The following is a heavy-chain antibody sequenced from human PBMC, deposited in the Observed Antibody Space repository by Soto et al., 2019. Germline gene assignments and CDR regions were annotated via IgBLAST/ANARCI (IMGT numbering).Heavy chain of an antibody. D-gene: IGHD6-19*01. CDR3: ASAGGLGAVAADY. CDR2: IYHSGST. CDR1: GGSISSGGYY. Sequence: QLQLQESGSGLVKPSQTLSLTCAVSGGSISSGGYYWSWIRQPPGKGLEWIGYIYHSGSTYYNTSLKSRVTISVDRSKNQFSLKLSSVTAADTAVYYCASAGGLGAVAADYWGQGTLVTVSS. J-gene: IGHJ4*02. V-gene: IGHV4-30-2*01.